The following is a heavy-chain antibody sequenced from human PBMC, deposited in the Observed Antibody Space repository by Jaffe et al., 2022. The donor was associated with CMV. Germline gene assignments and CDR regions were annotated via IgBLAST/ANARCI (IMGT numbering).Heavy chain of an antibody. CDR2: IIPIFGTA. J-gene: IGHJ6*02. Sequence: QVQLVQSGAEVKKPGSSVKVSCKASGGTFSSYAISWVRQAPGQGLEWMGGIIPIFGTANYAQKFQGRVTITADESTSTAYMELSSLRSEDTAVYYCARDSHYGDYVRGGYYYGMDVWGQGTTVTVSS. V-gene: IGHV1-69*01. D-gene: IGHD4-17*01. CDR3: ARDSHYGDYVRGGYYYGMDV. CDR1: GGTFSSYA.